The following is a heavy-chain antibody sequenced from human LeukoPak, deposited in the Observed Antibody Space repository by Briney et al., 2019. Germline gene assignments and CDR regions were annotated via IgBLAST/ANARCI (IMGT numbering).Heavy chain of an antibody. CDR2: INHSGYT. V-gene: IGHV4-34*01. Sequence: SETLSLTCAVSGVSFDDYYWSWVRQTPGKGLEWIGEINHSGYTNDNPSPKSRVTLSIDTSRKQFSLNLRSVTVADAGIYYCTRMTRGHDYWGQGTQVPVSS. J-gene: IGHJ4*02. CDR3: TRMTRGHDY. D-gene: IGHD4-11*01. CDR1: GVSFDDYY.